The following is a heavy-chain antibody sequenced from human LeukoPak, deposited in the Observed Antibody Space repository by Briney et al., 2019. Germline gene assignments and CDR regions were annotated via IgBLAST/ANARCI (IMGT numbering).Heavy chain of an antibody. Sequence: PSETLSLTCTVSGGSIANYYWSWIRLAPGKGLEWIGYIYYNGNTNYNPSLKGRVTISVDSSKNQFSLRLSSVTAADTAVYYCARVAVSAREYFDYWGQGTLVTVSS. CDR2: IYYNGNT. CDR1: GGSIANYY. D-gene: IGHD2-21*02. CDR3: ARVAVSAREYFDY. V-gene: IGHV4-59*01. J-gene: IGHJ4*02.